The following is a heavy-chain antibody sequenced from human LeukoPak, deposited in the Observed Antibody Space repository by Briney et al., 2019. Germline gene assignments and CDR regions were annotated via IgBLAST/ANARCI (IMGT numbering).Heavy chain of an antibody. D-gene: IGHD3-16*01. CDR1: GFTFSSYA. CDR2: ISYDGSNK. Sequence: GRSLRLSCAASGFTFSSYAMHWVRQAPGKGLEWVAVISYDGSNKYYADSVKGRFTISRDNSKNTLYLQMNSLRAEDTAVYFCTRGERGGDWGQGTLVTVSS. CDR3: TRGERGGD. J-gene: IGHJ4*02. V-gene: IGHV3-30-3*01.